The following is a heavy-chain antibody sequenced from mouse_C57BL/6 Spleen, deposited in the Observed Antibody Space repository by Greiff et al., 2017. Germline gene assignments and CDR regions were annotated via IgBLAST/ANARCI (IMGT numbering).Heavy chain of an antibody. D-gene: IGHD2-5*01. J-gene: IGHJ4*01. V-gene: IGHV1-82*01. CDR1: GYAFSSSW. Sequence: VQLQESGPELVKPGASVKISCKASGYAFSSSWMNWVKQRPGKGLEWIGRIYPGDGDTNYNGKFKGKATLTADKSSSTAYMQRSSLTSEDSAVYVCARVIYFRNFDYAMDYWGQGTSVTVSS. CDR2: IYPGDGDT. CDR3: ARVIYFRNFDYAMDY.